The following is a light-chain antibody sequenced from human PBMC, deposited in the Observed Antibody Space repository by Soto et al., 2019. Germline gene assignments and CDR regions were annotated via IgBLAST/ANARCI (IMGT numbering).Light chain of an antibody. CDR2: AAS. CDR3: KQRNSYPRT. V-gene: IGKV1-9*01. CDR1: QGINIF. Sequence: DVQLTQSPSFLSARVRRRLPTTCRAIQGINIFLAWFQQKPGKAPNLLISAASTLQSGVPSRFSGSGSETEFTLTITSLQPEDSATYSCKQRNSYPRTFGQGTKVDIK. J-gene: IGKJ2*01.